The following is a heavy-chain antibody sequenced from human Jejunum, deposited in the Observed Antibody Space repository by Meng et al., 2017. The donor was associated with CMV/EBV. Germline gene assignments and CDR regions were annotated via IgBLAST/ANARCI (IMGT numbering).Heavy chain of an antibody. CDR1: GFTFSIHW. CDR3: ASGNDFNI. D-gene: IGHD1-1*01. CDR2: IKPDGSEI. J-gene: IGHJ3*02. Sequence: SCADAGFTFSIHWMSWVRQPSGKGPEWVASIKPDGSEIQYVGSLRGRFTVSRDNARKSLYLQMNSLTAEDTAVYYCASGNDFNIWGQGTLVTVSS. V-gene: IGHV3-7*01.